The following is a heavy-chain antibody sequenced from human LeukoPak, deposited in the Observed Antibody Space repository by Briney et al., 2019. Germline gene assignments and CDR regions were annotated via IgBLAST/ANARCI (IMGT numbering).Heavy chain of an antibody. V-gene: IGHV3-74*01. Sequence: GGSLRLSCAASGFTFSNYWMHWVRQAPGKGLAWVARISPDGSSTTYADSVKGRFTISRDNAKNTLYLQMNSLRAEDTAVYYCAKDLGGSGCLDLWGRGTLVTVSS. D-gene: IGHD6-19*01. CDR1: GFTFSNYW. J-gene: IGHJ2*01. CDR3: AKDLGGSGCLDL. CDR2: ISPDGSST.